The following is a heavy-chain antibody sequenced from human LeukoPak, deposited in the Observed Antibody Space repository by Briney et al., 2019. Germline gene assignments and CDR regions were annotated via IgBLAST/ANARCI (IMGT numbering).Heavy chain of an antibody. J-gene: IGHJ4*02. CDR1: GGSISSYY. V-gene: IGHV4-59*12. CDR3: ARATAVPRDYFDY. D-gene: IGHD2-2*01. Sequence: SETLSLTCTVSGGSISSYYWSWIRQPPGKGLEWIGYIYHSGSTYYNPSLKSRVTISVDRSKNQFSLKLSSVTAADTAVYYCARATAVPRDYFDYWGQGTLVTVSS. CDR2: IYHSGST.